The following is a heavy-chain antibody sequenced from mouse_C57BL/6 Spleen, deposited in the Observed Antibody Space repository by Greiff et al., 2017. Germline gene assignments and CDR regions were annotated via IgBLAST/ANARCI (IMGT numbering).Heavy chain of an antibody. CDR1: GYTFTDYN. CDR3: ASWIRQHRLQDYAMDY. J-gene: IGHJ4*01. CDR2: INPNNGGT. D-gene: IGHD3-2*02. Sequence: VQLQQSGPELVKPGASVKIPCKASGYTFTDYNMDWVKQSHGKSLEWIGDINPNNGGTIYNQKFKGKATLTVDKSSSTAYMELRSLTSEDTAVYYCASWIRQHRLQDYAMDYWGQGTSVTVSS. V-gene: IGHV1-18*01.